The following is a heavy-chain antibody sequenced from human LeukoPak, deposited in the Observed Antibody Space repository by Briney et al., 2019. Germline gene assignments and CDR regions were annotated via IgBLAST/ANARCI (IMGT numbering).Heavy chain of an antibody. CDR1: GGSFSGYY. D-gene: IGHD6-13*01. CDR2: INHSGST. CDR3: ARYGSRKRGSSWSRDFDY. Sequence: SETLSLTCAVYGGSFSGYYWSWIRQPPGKGLEWIGEINHSGSTNYNPSLKSRVTISVDTSKNQFSLKLSSVTAADTAVYYCARYGSRKRGSSWSRDFDYWGQGTLVTVSS. J-gene: IGHJ4*02. V-gene: IGHV4-34*01.